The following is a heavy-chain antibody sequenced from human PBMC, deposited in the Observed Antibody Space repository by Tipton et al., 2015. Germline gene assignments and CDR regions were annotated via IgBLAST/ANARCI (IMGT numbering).Heavy chain of an antibody. V-gene: IGHV3-48*02. CDR3: ARDLGYCSSTSCFNYYGMDV. CDR2: ITSSSSSI. J-gene: IGHJ6*02. D-gene: IGHD2-2*01. Sequence: SLRLSCVASGFAFNSHSLNWVRQAPGKGLEWIAFITSSSSSIFYADSVRGRFTIARDNANNSLYLEMNSLRDDDTAVYYCARDLGYCSSTSCFNYYGMDVWGQGTTVTVSS. CDR1: GFAFNSHS.